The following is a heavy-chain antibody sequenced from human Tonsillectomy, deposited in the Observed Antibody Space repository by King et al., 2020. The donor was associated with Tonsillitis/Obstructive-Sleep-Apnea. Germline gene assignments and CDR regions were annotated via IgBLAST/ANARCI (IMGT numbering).Heavy chain of an antibody. J-gene: IGHJ5*02. CDR2: IYYSGST. CDR1: GGSISSYY. Sequence: QLQESGPGLVKPSETLSLTCTVSGGSISSYYWSWIRQPPGKGLEWIEYIYYSGSTNYNPSLKSRVTISVDTSKNQFSLKLSSVTAADTAVYYCARGVSRLHNWFDPWGQGTLVTVSS. CDR3: ARGVSRLHNWFDP. V-gene: IGHV4-59*01. D-gene: IGHD2-21*02.